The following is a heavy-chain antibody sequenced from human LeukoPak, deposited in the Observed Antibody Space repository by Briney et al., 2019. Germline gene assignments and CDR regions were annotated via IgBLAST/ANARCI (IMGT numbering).Heavy chain of an antibody. CDR2: ISGSGGST. J-gene: IGHJ4*02. CDR1: GFTFSTYA. Sequence: HPGGSLRLSCAASGFTFSTYAMSWVRQAPGKGLEWLSAISGSGGSTYYTDSVRGRFTISRDNSKNTLFLQMNSLRAEDTAVYYCARRSYDSSGFDYWGQGTLVTVSS. V-gene: IGHV3-23*01. CDR3: ARRSYDSSGFDY. D-gene: IGHD3-22*01.